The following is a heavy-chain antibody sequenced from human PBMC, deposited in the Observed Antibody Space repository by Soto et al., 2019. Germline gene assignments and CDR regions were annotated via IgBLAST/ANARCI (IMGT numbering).Heavy chain of an antibody. Sequence: EVQLLESGGGLVQPGGSLRLSCAASGFTFSSYAMSWVRQAPGKGLEWVSAISGSGSTYYADSVKGRFTSSRDNSKNTLYLQMNSLKAEDTAVYYCAKTPPIYSSSWYVDYWGQGTLVTVSS. CDR1: GFTFSSYA. V-gene: IGHV3-23*01. D-gene: IGHD6-13*01. CDR2: ISGSGST. J-gene: IGHJ4*02. CDR3: AKTPPIYSSSWYVDY.